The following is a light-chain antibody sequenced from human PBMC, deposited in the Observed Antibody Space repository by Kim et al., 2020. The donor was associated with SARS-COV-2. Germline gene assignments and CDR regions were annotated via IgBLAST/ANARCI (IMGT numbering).Light chain of an antibody. CDR3: QQSYRDPWT. V-gene: IGKV1-39*01. CDR1: QSTSRY. CDR2: GAS. Sequence: DIQLTQSPSSLSASVGDRVTITCRASQSTSRYLNWYQHQPGKAPKLLIYGASSLQSGVPSRFSGSGSGTEFTLTISSLRPEDFATYYCQQSYRDPWTFGQGTKVDIK. J-gene: IGKJ1*01.